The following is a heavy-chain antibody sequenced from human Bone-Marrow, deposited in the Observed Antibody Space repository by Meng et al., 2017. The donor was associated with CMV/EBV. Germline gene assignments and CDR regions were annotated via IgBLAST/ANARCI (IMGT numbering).Heavy chain of an antibody. CDR2: ISGRGDNI. D-gene: IGHD4-17*01. Sequence: GESLKISCAASGFTFSSYAMSWVRQAPGKGLEWVSLISGRGDNIYYADAVKGRFTISRDNSKNTLYLQINNLRAEDTAVYYCAAEKGGWGYGDSTSDYWGQGTLVTVSS. CDR1: GFTFSSYA. V-gene: IGHV3-23*01. J-gene: IGHJ4*02. CDR3: AAEKGGWGYGDSTSDY.